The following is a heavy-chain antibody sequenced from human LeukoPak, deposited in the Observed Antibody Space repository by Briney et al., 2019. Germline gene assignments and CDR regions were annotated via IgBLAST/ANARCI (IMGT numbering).Heavy chain of an antibody. J-gene: IGHJ6*02. V-gene: IGHV3-9*01. CDR1: GFTFDDYA. D-gene: IGHD4-17*01. CDR2: ISWNSGSI. Sequence: QAGGSLRLSCAASGFTFDDYAMHWVRQAPGKGLEWVSGISWNSGSIGYADSVKGRFTISRDNAKNSLYLQVNSLRAEDTALYYCAKDMPTDYYYGMDVWGQGTTVTVSS. CDR3: AKDMPTDYYYGMDV.